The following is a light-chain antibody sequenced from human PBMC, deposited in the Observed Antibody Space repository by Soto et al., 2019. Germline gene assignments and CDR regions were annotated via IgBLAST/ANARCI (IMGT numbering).Light chain of an antibody. Sequence: EIVLTQSPATLSLSPGERATLSCRASQSVGGHLAWYQQKPGQAPRLLIYDASDRATGIPARFSGSGSETDFTRTISSLEPDDFAVYYCQQRNSWPPSITFGQGTRLEIK. CDR2: DAS. V-gene: IGKV3-11*01. J-gene: IGKJ5*01. CDR1: QSVGGH. CDR3: QQRNSWPPSIT.